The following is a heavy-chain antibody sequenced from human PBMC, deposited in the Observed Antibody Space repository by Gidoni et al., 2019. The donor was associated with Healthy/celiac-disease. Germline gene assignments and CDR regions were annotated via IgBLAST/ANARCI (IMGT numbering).Heavy chain of an antibody. Sequence: EVQLVESGGGLVQPGGSLRLSCAASGFTFSSYDMHWGRQATGKGLEWVSAIGTAGDTYYPGSVKGRFTISRENAKNSLYLKMNSLRAGDTAVYYCARRAAAAGDYYYYGMDVWGQGTTVTVSS. D-gene: IGHD6-13*01. CDR3: ARRAAAAGDYYYYGMDV. CDR1: GFTFSSYD. V-gene: IGHV3-13*01. CDR2: IGTAGDT. J-gene: IGHJ6*02.